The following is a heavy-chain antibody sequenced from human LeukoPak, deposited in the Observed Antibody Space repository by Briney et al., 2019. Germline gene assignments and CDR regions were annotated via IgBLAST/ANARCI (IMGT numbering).Heavy chain of an antibody. CDR2: ISSSCSTI. J-gene: IGHJ4*02. CDR1: GFTLSSYE. V-gene: IGHV3-48*03. CDR3: ARGGLLWFGELLPIDY. D-gene: IGHD3-10*01. Sequence: LGGSLRHSCAASGFTLSSYEMNWVRQAPGKGLAGVSYISSSCSTIYYAVSVKGRFTISRDNAKNSLYLQMTSLRAEDTAVYCCARGGLLWFGELLPIDYWGQGTLVTVSS.